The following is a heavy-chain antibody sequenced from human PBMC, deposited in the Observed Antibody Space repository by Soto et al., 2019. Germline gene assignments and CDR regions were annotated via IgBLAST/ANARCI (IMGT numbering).Heavy chain of an antibody. J-gene: IGHJ4*02. V-gene: IGHV3-23*01. CDR3: APNPRGMYYYDCSGPWD. D-gene: IGHD3-22*01. Sequence: GASLKISCAASGFTFSSYAMSWVRQAPGKGLEWVSAISGSGGSTYYADSVKGRFTISRDNSKNTLYLQMNGLRAEDTAEYYCAPNPRGMYYYDCSGPWDWGQGNLVTVS. CDR2: ISGSGGST. CDR1: GFTFSSYA.